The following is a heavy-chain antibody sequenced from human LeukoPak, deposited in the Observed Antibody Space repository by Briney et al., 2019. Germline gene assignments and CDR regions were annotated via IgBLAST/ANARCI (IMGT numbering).Heavy chain of an antibody. V-gene: IGHV3-15*01. CDR2: IKNRTEGGTT. D-gene: IGHD2-21*02. Sequence: GGSLRLACAASGFTFRKAWINWVRQAPGKGLEWVGRIKNRTEGGTTDYAAPVKGRFTISRNDSRNMVFLHMNSLNTGDTAVYYCAKDPCGGDCYAHDFWGQGTLVTVSS. J-gene: IGHJ4*02. CDR3: AKDPCGGDCYAHDF. CDR1: GFTFRKAW.